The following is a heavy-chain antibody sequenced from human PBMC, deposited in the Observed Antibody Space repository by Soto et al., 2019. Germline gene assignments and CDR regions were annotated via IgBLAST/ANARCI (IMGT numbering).Heavy chain of an antibody. CDR2: IYYSGSI. V-gene: IGHV4-31*03. D-gene: IGHD3-3*01. J-gene: IGHJ1*01. Sequence: TPSLSYTVAECSLINDCYYCSWHRKLPGKGLEWIVYIYYSGSIFYNPFLKSRASISAHSSKKQFSLKLSSVTAADTAVYYCARSRLLVQQSDTCGRGTRVTVSA. CDR3: ARSRLLVQQSDT. CDR1: ECSLINDCYY.